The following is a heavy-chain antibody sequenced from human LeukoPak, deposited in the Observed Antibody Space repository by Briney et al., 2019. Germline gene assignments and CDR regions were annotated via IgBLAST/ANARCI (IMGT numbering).Heavy chain of an antibody. J-gene: IGHJ4*02. Sequence: GGSLRLSCAASGFSFSTYGIHWVRQAPGKGLEWVALIWNAGTNTYYADSVKGRFTISRDNSKNTLYLQMNSLRAEDTAVYYCAGDTPPGGDYYFDYWGQGTLVIVSS. CDR2: IWNAGTNT. V-gene: IGHV3-33*01. CDR3: AGDTPPGGDYYFDY. CDR1: GFSFSTYG. D-gene: IGHD3-16*01.